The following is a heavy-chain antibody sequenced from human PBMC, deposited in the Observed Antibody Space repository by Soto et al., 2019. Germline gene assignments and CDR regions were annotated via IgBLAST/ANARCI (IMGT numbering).Heavy chain of an antibody. D-gene: IGHD1-1*01. V-gene: IGHV4-31*03. CDR2: IYYSGST. CDR1: GGSISSGGYY. Sequence: SETLSLTCTVSGGSISSGGYYWSWIRQHPGKGLEWIGYIYYSGSTYYNPSLKSRVTISVDTSKNQFSLKLSSVTAADTAVYYCARAVRQRYYFDYWGQGTLVTVSS. J-gene: IGHJ4*02. CDR3: ARAVRQRYYFDY.